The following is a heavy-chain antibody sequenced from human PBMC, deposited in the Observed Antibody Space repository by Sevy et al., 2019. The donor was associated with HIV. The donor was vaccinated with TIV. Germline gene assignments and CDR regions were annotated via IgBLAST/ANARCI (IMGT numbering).Heavy chain of an antibody. Sequence: GGSLRLSCSASGFRLNTYAMHWVRQAPGKGLEWVSVISSTGNFESYAASVKGRFTISKDNSKNTVSLQMNSLRPEDTAMYYCARDAGYTTKFHPLHWGQVTLVTVSS. CDR2: ISSTGNFE. J-gene: IGHJ4*02. D-gene: IGHD5-12*01. CDR1: GFRLNTYA. V-gene: IGHV3-30*04. CDR3: ARDAGYTTKFHPLH.